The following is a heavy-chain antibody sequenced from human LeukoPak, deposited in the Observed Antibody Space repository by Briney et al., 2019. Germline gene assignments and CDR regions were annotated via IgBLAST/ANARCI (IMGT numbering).Heavy chain of an antibody. D-gene: IGHD6-19*01. J-gene: IGHJ6*02. CDR3: ARDSGSGFYYYYGMDV. CDR1: GFTFSSSA. V-gene: IGHV3-23*01. CDR2: ISNNGGYT. Sequence: GGSLRLSCAASGFTFSSSAMSWVRQAPGKGLEWVSAISNNGGYTYYADSVQGRFTISRDNSKNTLYLQMNSLRAEDTAVYHCARDSGSGFYYYYGMDVWGQGTTVTVSS.